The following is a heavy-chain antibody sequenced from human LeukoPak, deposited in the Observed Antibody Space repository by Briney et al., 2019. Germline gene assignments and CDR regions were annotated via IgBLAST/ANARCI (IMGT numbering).Heavy chain of an antibody. V-gene: IGHV4-59*08. CDR2: IYYSGST. J-gene: IGHJ4*02. D-gene: IGHD3-10*01. Sequence: SETLSLTCTVSGGSISSYYWSWIRQPPGKGLEWIGYIYYSGSTDYNPSLKSRVTISLDTSKNLFSLKLSSVTAADTAVYYCVGVGNLWFGELLWGQGTLVTVSS. CDR1: GGSISSYY. CDR3: VGVGNLWFGELL.